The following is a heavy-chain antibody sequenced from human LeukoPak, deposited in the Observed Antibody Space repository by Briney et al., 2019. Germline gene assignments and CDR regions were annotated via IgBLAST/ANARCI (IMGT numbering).Heavy chain of an antibody. CDR1: GYSFTGYY. CDR2: ISPNSGGP. V-gene: IGHV1-2*06. CDR3: VRGYSYGFYFDY. D-gene: IGHD5-18*01. Sequence: GASVKVSCKTSGYSFTGYYIHWVRQAPGQGLEWMGRISPNSGGPNYGQKFQGTVTMTRDTSISTAYLELSNLRSDDTAAYYCVRGYSYGFYFDYWGQDPWSPSPQ. J-gene: IGHJ4*01.